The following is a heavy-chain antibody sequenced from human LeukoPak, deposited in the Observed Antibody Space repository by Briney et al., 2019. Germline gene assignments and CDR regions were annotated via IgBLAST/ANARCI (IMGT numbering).Heavy chain of an antibody. CDR2: IIPIFGTA. J-gene: IGHJ3*02. V-gene: IGHV1-69*13. CDR1: GGTFSSYA. CDR3: ARGGSAGGYITHAFDI. Sequence: SVKVSCKASGGTFSSYAISWVRQAAGQGLEWMGGIIPIFGTANYAQKFQGRVTITADESTSTAYMELSSLRSEDTAVYYCARGGSAGGYITHAFDIWGQGTMVTVSS. D-gene: IGHD3-22*01.